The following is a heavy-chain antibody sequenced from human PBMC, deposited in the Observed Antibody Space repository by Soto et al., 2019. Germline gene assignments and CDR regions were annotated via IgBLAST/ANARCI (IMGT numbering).Heavy chain of an antibody. CDR2: ISYDGSNK. CDR1: GFTFSSYG. V-gene: IGHV3-30*18. CDR3: AKDRAIGYSNYVVYYYYGMDV. Sequence: GGSLRLSCAASGFTFSSYGMHWVRQAPGKGLEWVAVISYDGSNKYYADSVKGRFTISRDNSKNTLYLQMNSLRAEDTAVYYCAKDRAIGYSNYVVYYYYGMDVWGQGTTVTVSS. D-gene: IGHD4-4*01. J-gene: IGHJ6*02.